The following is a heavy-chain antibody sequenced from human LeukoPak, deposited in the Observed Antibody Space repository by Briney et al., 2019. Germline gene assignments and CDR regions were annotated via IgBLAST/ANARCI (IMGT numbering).Heavy chain of an antibody. CDR2: ISSSGSTI. V-gene: IGHV3-11*01. D-gene: IGHD1-26*01. CDR3: ARDLASGSYPDAFDI. CDR1: GCTSSDYN. J-gene: IGHJ3*02. Sequence: AGGPLSSSVEAAGCTSSDYNRSGIRKPPGGGLGWVYNISSSGSTIYYADSVKGRFTISRDNAKNSLYLQMNSLRAEDTAVYYCARDLASGSYPDAFDIWGQGTMVTVSS.